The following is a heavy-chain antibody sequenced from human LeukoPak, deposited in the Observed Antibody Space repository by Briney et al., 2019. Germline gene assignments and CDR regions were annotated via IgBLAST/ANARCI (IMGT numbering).Heavy chain of an antibody. J-gene: IGHJ4*02. Sequence: GASVKVSCKASGYTFTGYYMHWVRQAPGQGLEWMGWINPNSGGSNYAQKFQGWVTMTRDTSISTAYMELSRLRSEDTAVYYCAREGHSSGWYPFDYWGQGTLVTVSS. CDR1: GYTFTGYY. CDR3: AREGHSSGWYPFDY. V-gene: IGHV1-2*04. D-gene: IGHD6-19*01. CDR2: INPNSGGS.